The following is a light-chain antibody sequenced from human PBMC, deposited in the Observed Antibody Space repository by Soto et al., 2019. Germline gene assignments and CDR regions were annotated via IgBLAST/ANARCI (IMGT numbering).Light chain of an antibody. Sequence: DLQITPFPSSPFASVGDRVTVTWPASQGISNYLAWYQQKPGKAPNLLIHTASTLQSGVPSRFSGSGSGTEFTLTISSLQPDDFATYYCQHYNSYSEAFGQGTKVDIK. V-gene: IGKV1-16*01. J-gene: IGKJ1*01. CDR1: QGISNY. CDR2: TAS. CDR3: QHYNSYSEA.